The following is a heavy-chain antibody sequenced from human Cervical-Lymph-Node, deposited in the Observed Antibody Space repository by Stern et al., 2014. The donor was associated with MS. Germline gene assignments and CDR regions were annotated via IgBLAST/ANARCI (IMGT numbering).Heavy chain of an antibody. D-gene: IGHD3-22*01. Sequence: EVQLVESGRGLVQRGGSLRLSCVASGFTYMNYGMHWVRQAPGKGLEWVSGISGSGGSTSHANSVKGRFTISRDNSKNTLYLQMNSLRADDTAVYYCAKDSTYYYDSSGFDSWCQGILVTVSS. CDR3: AKDSTYYYDSSGFDS. CDR1: GFTYMNYG. CDR2: ISGSGGST. J-gene: IGHJ4*02. V-gene: IGHV3-23*04.